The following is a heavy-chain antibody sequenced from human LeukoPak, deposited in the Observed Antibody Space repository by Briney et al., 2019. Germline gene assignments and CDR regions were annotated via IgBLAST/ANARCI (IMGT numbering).Heavy chain of an antibody. V-gene: IGHV3-74*01. D-gene: IGHD2-2*01. Sequence: GGSLRLSCAASGFTFSSYWMHWVRQAPGKGLVWVSRINSDGSSTSYADSVKGRFTISRDNAKNTLYLQMNSLRAEDTAVYYCAGYYSSTSCISYNYWGQGTLVTVSS. CDR3: AGYYSSTSCISYNY. J-gene: IGHJ4*02. CDR2: INSDGSST. CDR1: GFTFSSYW.